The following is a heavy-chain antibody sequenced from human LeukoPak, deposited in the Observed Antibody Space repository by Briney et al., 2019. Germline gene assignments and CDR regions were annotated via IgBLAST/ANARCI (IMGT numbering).Heavy chain of an antibody. V-gene: IGHV3-30-3*01. CDR3: AKGGKWDVTPFDY. D-gene: IGHD1-26*01. CDR2: ISYDGGNE. J-gene: IGHJ4*02. Sequence: GGSLRLSCVASEFTFRSYAMHWVRQAPGKGLEWVATISYDGGNEYYADSVKGRFTISRDNSKNTLYLQVNSLRAEDTAVYYCAKGGKWDVTPFDYWGQGTLVTVSS. CDR1: EFTFRSYA.